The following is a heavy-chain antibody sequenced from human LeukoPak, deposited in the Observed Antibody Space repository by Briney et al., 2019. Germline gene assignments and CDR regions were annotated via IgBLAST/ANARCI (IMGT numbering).Heavy chain of an antibody. Sequence: GGSLRLSCAASGFTFSSYAMSWVRQAPGKGLEWVSAISGSGGSTYYADSVRGRFTISRDNSKNTLYLQMNSLRAEDTAVYYCAKEQVVTMIVVVTTPLDYWGQGTLVTVSS. CDR1: GFTFSSYA. D-gene: IGHD3-22*01. J-gene: IGHJ4*02. CDR2: ISGSGGST. V-gene: IGHV3-23*01. CDR3: AKEQVVTMIVVVTTPLDY.